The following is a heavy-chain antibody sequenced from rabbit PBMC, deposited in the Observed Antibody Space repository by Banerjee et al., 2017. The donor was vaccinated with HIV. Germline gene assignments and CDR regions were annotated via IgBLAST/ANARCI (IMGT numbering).Heavy chain of an antibody. D-gene: IGHD5-1*01. CDR1: GFDFSKVA. CDR2: IGAVSGGT. J-gene: IGHJ4*01. CDR3: ARNRVVGDWYWSL. Sequence: QEQLEESGGGLVQPGASLTLTCKASGFDFSKVAMCWFRQAPGKGLQWIACIGAVSGGTYYASWAKGRFTISKTSSTTVTLQMTSLTAADTATYFCARNRVVGDWYWSLWGQGTLVTVS. V-gene: IGHV1S45*01.